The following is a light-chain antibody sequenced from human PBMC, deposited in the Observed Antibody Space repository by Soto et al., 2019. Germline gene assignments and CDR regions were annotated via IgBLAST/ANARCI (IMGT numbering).Light chain of an antibody. V-gene: IGLV2-11*01. CDR3: CSYAGSYTSVV. CDR1: SSDVGGYNY. J-gene: IGLJ2*01. CDR2: DVS. Sequence: QSALTQPRSVSGSPGQSVTISCTGTSSDVGGYNYVSWYQLHPGKAPKLIIYDVSGRPSGVPDRVSGSKSGNTASLTISGLQAEDEADYYGCSYAGSYTSVVFGGGTKLTVL.